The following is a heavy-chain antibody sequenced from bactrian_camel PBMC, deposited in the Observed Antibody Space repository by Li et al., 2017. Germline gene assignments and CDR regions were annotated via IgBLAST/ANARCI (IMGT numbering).Heavy chain of an antibody. D-gene: IGHD3*01. J-gene: IGHJ4*01. CDR3: AVDYELCLARSMPKATY. V-gene: IGHV3S53*01. CDR1: GYTYTRSC. CDR2: INNADRP. Sequence: HVQLVESGGGSVQAGGSLRLSCAVSGYTYTRSCMGWFRQAPGKQREEVATINNADRPRYADSVRGRFTISRDNARNTLYLQMNSLNPEDTAMYYCAVDYELCLARSMPKATYWGQGTQVTVS.